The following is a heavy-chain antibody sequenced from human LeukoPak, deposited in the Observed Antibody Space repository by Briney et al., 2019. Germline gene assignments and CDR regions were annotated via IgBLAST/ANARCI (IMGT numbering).Heavy chain of an antibody. CDR3: ASGPGTPKGIDY. Sequence: SVRVSCKASGGTFSSYAISWVRQAPGQGLEWMGGIITIFGTANYAQKFQGRVTITADESTSTAYMELSSLRSEDTAVYYCASGPGTPKGIDYWGQGTLVTVSS. V-gene: IGHV1-69*13. CDR2: IITIFGTA. J-gene: IGHJ4*02. CDR1: GGTFSSYA. D-gene: IGHD1-26*01.